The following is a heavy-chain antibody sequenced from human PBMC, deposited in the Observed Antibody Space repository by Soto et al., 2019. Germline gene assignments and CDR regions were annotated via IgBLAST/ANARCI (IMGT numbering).Heavy chain of an antibody. Sequence: SETLSLTCTVSGGSISSSSYYWGWIRQPPGKGLEWIGSIYYSGSTYYNPSLKSRVTISVDTSKNQFSLKLSSVTAADTAVYYCARRGRGIFYPQGYDYWGQGTLVTVAS. CDR1: GGSISSSSYY. V-gene: IGHV4-39*01. D-gene: IGHD2-8*01. J-gene: IGHJ4*02. CDR3: ARRGRGIFYPQGYDY. CDR2: IYYSGST.